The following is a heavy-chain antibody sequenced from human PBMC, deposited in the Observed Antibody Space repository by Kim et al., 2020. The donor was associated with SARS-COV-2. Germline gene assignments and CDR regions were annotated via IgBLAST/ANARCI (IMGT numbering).Heavy chain of an antibody. CDR2: SDPEDGKK. Sequence: ASVKVSCKVSGYTLSKLSMHWVRQAPGKGLEWMGGSDPEDGKKIYAQRFQGRVTMTDDTSTDTAYMDLRSLRSDDTAVYYCATRITMSDGTYFDPWGQGT. D-gene: IGHD3-22*01. V-gene: IGHV1-24*01. CDR1: GYTLSKLS. J-gene: IGHJ4*02. CDR3: ATRITMSDGTYFDP.